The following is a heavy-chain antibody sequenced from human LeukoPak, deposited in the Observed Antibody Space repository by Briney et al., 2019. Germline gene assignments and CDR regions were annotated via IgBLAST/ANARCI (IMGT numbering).Heavy chain of an antibody. D-gene: IGHD5-12*01. CDR1: GGSFSGYY. CDR2: INHSGST. V-gene: IGHV4-34*01. CDR3: ARGEDIVATIRFDY. Sequence: KPSETLSLTCAVVGGSFSGYYWSWIRPPPGKGLEWIGEINHSGSTNYNPSLKSRVTISVDTSKNQFSLKLSSVTAADTAVYYCARGEDIVATIRFDYWGQGTLVTVSS. J-gene: IGHJ4*02.